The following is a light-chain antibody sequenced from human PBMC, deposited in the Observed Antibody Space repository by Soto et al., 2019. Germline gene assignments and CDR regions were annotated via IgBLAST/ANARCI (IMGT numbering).Light chain of an antibody. V-gene: IGLV2-14*03. Sequence: QSALTQPASVSGSPGQSITISCTGTSSDVGGYNYVSWYQQHPGKAPKLMISDVSNRPSGVSDRFSGSKSGNTASLTISGLQAEDEADYYCSSYTSSSTLYGFGTGTKLTVL. J-gene: IGLJ1*01. CDR2: DVS. CDR3: SSYTSSSTLYG. CDR1: SSDVGGYNY.